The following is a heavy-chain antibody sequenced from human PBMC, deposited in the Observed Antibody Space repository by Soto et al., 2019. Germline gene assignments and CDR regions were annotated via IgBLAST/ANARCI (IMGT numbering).Heavy chain of an antibody. CDR1: GGAFGSYA. CDR3: TRHRGYSSGYWGQDF. Sequence: QVQLVQFGAEVKKPGSSVKVSCKASGGAFGSYAINWVRQAPGQGLEWMGGIIPMFDTTNYAQRFQGRVTVTADESTSTVYLELTMLRSEDTAMYYSTRHRGYSSGYWGQDFWGQGTLVTVSS. V-gene: IGHV1-69*01. CDR2: IIPMFDTT. D-gene: IGHD5-12*01. J-gene: IGHJ4*02.